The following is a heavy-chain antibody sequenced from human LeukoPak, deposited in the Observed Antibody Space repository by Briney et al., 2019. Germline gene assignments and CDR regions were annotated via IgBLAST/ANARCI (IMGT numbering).Heavy chain of an antibody. V-gene: IGHV3-49*04. J-gene: IGHJ4*02. CDR2: IRSKAYGGTT. D-gene: IGHD3-22*01. CDR3: TRDYYDSSGQYYFDY. Sequence: GGSLRLSCAASGFTFSTYWMSWVRQAPGKGLEWVGFIRSKAYGGTTEYAASVKGRFTISRDDSKSIAYLQMNSLKTEDTAVYYCTRDYYDSSGQYYFDYWGQGTLVTVSS. CDR1: GFTFSTYW.